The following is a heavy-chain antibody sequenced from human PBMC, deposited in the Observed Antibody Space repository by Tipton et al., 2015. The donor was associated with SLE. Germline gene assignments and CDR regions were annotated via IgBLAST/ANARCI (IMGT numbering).Heavy chain of an antibody. Sequence: TLSLTCAVYGGSFSGYYWSWVRQPPGEGVGWVGGINHSGSTNYNPSLTGRVTTSVDTFRNQFSLKMTSVTAADTAVYYCARGFHYDFWSSHYNEKGPRTYYFDSWGPGTQLTVSS. J-gene: IGHJ4*02. V-gene: IGHV4-34*01. CDR1: GGSFSGYY. CDR2: INHSGST. D-gene: IGHD3-3*01. CDR3: ARGFHYDFWSSHYNEKGPRTYYFDS.